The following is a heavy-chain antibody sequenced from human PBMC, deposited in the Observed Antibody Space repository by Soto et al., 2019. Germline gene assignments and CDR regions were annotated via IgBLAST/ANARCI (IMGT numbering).Heavy chain of an antibody. CDR3: AKVRYSSPMGYYYGMDV. D-gene: IGHD6-19*01. CDR2: IIPIFGTA. J-gene: IGHJ6*02. Sequence: ASVKVSCKASGGTFYTYTFSWVRQAPGQGLEWVGGIIPIFGTANYAQKFQGRVTITADESTSTSYMEVNNLRSEDTAVYYCAKVRYSSPMGYYYGMDVWGQGTTVTVSS. V-gene: IGHV1-69*13. CDR1: GGTFYTYT.